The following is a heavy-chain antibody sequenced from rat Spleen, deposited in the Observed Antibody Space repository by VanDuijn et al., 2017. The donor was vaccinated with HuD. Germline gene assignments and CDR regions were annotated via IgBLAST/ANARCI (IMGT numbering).Heavy chain of an antibody. J-gene: IGHJ2*01. CDR1: GFTFSNYG. D-gene: IGHD1-12*03. V-gene: IGHV5-19*01. Sequence: EVQLVESGGGLVQPGRSLKLSCAASGFTFSNYGMHWIRQAPTKGLEWVASISPSGGSTYYRDSVKGRFTISRDNAKNTLYLQMDSLRSEDTATYYCAKFYYDGYYHPFDYWGQGVMVTVSS. CDR2: ISPSGGST. CDR3: AKFYYDGYYHPFDY.